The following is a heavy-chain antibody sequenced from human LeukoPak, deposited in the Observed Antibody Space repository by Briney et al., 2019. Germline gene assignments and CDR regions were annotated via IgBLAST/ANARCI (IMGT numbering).Heavy chain of an antibody. V-gene: IGHV3-23*01. D-gene: IGHD3-10*01. J-gene: IGHJ6*03. CDR3: GGGGFGEAYYYYYYMDV. Sequence: GGSLRLSCAASKFTFSSFSMSWVRQAPGKGLEWVSAINGSGGSTYYADSVKGRVTIPRATSKTTRFLQMNSLRAEATAVYYCGGGGFGEAYYYYYYMDVWGQGTTVTVSS. CDR2: INGSGGST. CDR1: KFTFSSFS.